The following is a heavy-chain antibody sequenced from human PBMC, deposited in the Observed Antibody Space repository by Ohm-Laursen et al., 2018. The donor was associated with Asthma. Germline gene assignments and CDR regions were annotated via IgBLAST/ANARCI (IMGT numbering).Heavy chain of an antibody. Sequence: RSLRLSCTASGFSFSNFGMFWVRQAPGKGLEWVAFMSYVGSTKYYADSVQGRFTISRDNSKDTLYLQMNSLRADDTAVYYCGRVYSSSWDPRGQGTLVTVSS. V-gene: IGHV3-30*03. CDR1: GFSFSNFG. J-gene: IGHJ5*02. CDR2: MSYVGSTK. CDR3: GRVYSSSWDP. D-gene: IGHD6-13*01.